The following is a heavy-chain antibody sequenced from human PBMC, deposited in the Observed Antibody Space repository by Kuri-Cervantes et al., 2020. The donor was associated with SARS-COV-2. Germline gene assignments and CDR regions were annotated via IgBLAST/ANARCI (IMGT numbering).Heavy chain of an antibody. J-gene: IGHJ4*02. CDR3: ARDRGAGYQHYNLDY. CDR1: GFTFSGHW. V-gene: IGHV3-74*01. D-gene: IGHD2-2*01. Sequence: GGSLRLSCAASGFTFSGHWIHWVRQAPGKGLVWVSRINHDGSYTNNADSVKGRFTLSRENANNMLLLQINSLGAEDTAVYYCARDRGAGYQHYNLDYWGQGTLVTVSS. CDR2: INHDGSYT.